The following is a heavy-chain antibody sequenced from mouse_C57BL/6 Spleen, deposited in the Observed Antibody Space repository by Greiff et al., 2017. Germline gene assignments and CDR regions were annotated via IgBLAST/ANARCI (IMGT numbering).Heavy chain of an antibody. V-gene: IGHV6-3*01. CDR2: ISLKSDNYAT. J-gene: IGHJ2*01. CDR1: GFTFSNYW. Sequence: DVMLVESGGGLVQPGGSMKLSCVASGFTFSNYWMNWVRQSPEKGLEWVAQISLKSDNYATHYAESVKGWFTISRDDSKSIVYLKMNNVRAEDTGIYCCTGGGFPYYFDYWGQGTTLTVSS. CDR3: TGGGFPYYFDY.